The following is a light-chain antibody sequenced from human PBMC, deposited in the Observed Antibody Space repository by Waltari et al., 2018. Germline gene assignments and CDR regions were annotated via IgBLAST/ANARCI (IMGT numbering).Light chain of an antibody. CDR3: QQYNTWPPLT. Sequence: EIVMTQPPATLSLSPGESATLSCKASQNVYTNLAWYQQKPGQAPRLLISGASARATGVPSRFRGSGSGTEFTLTISRLQSDDFAVYYCQQYNTWPPLTFGGGTRVDIK. J-gene: IGKJ4*01. CDR1: QNVYTN. CDR2: GAS. V-gene: IGKV3-15*01.